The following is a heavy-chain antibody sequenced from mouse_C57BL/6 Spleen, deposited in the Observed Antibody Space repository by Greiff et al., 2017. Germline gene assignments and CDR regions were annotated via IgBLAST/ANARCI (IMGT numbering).Heavy chain of an antibody. CDR2: INYDGSST. Sequence: EVKLVESEGGLVQPGSSMKLSCTASGFTFSAYYMAWVRQVPEKGLEWVANINYDGSSTYYLDSLKSRFIISRDNAKNILYLQMSSLKSEDTATYYCARDGSNWYFDGWGTGTTVTVSS. CDR1: GFTFSAYY. V-gene: IGHV5-16*01. J-gene: IGHJ1*03. CDR3: ARDGSNWYFDG. D-gene: IGHD1-1*01.